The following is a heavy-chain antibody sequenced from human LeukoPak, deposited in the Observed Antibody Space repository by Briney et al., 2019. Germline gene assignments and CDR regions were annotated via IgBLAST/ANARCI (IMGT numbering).Heavy chain of an antibody. V-gene: IGHV1-2*02. D-gene: IGHD5-24*01. CDR1: GYTFTGYY. Sequence: ASVKVSCKASGYTFTGYYMHWVRQAPGRGLEWMGWINPNSGGTNYAQKFQGRVTMTRDTSISTAYMELSRLRSDDTAVYYCARVRRDGYNYLGYWGQGTLVTVSS. CDR2: INPNSGGT. CDR3: ARVRRDGYNYLGY. J-gene: IGHJ4*02.